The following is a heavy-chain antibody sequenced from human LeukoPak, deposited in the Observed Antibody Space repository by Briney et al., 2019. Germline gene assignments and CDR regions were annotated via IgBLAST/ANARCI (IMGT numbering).Heavy chain of an antibody. V-gene: IGHV4-59*01. CDR3: ARDPGPLTYYYGSGSYYNYYGMDV. CDR1: GGSISSYY. J-gene: IGHJ6*02. D-gene: IGHD3-10*01. CDR2: IYYSGST. Sequence: SETLSLTCTVSGGSISSYYWSWIRQPPGEGLEWSGYIYYSGSTNYNPSLKSRVTISVDTSKNQFSLKLSSVTAADTAVYYCARDPGPLTYYYGSGSYYNYYGMDVWGQGTTVTVSS.